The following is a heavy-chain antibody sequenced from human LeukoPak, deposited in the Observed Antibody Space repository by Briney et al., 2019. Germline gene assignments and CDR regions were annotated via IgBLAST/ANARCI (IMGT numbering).Heavy chain of an antibody. CDR3: ARVLAAVSRYDYYGMDV. Sequence: ASVTVSCKASGYTFTGYYMHWVRQAPGQRLEWMGWINPNSGGTNYAQKFQGRVTMTRDTSISTAYMELSRLRSDDTAVYSCARVLAAVSRYDYYGMDVWGQGTTVTVSS. V-gene: IGHV1-2*02. CDR1: GYTFTGYY. J-gene: IGHJ6*02. D-gene: IGHD6-13*01. CDR2: INPNSGGT.